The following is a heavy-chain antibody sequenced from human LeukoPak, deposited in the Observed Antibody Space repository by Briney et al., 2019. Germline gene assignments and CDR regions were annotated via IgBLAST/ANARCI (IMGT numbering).Heavy chain of an antibody. Sequence: GASVKVSCKASRGTFSSYGISWVRQAPGQGLEWMGGVIAILGRVKYGQKFQGRATITTDESTSTAYMELSSLTSEDTGVYYCARGELGDSSGFSFFDYWGQGTLVTVSS. J-gene: IGHJ4*02. D-gene: IGHD3-22*01. CDR2: VIAILGRV. CDR1: RGTFSSYG. V-gene: IGHV1-69*05. CDR3: ARGELGDSSGFSFFDY.